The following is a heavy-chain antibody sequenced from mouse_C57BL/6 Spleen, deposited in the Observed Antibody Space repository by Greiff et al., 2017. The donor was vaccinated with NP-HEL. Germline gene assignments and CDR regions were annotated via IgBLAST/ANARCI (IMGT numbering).Heavy chain of an antibody. J-gene: IGHJ3*01. V-gene: IGHV1-80*01. D-gene: IGHD1-1*01. Sequence: VQLQQSGAELVKPGASVKISCKASGYAFSSYWMNWVKQRPGKGLEWIGQIYPGDGDTNYNGKFKGKATLTADKSSSTAYMPLSSLTSEDSAVYFCARWHYGSPFGYWGQGTLVTVSA. CDR1: GYAFSSYW. CDR3: ARWHYGSPFGY. CDR2: IYPGDGDT.